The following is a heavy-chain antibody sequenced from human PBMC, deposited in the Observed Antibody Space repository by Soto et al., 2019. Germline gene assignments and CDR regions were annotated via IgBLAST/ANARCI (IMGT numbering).Heavy chain of an antibody. Sequence: EVQLVESGGGLVKPGGSLRLSCAASGFTFTNAWMSWVRQAPGKGLEWVGRIKSKTDVGTTDYAAPVKGRFTISRDYSKNTLYLQMNSLKTEDTAVYYCTTARGTYGAEYFQHWGQGTLVTVSS. V-gene: IGHV3-15*01. CDR1: GFTFTNAW. CDR3: TTARGTYGAEYFQH. D-gene: IGHD4-17*01. J-gene: IGHJ1*01. CDR2: IKSKTDVGTT.